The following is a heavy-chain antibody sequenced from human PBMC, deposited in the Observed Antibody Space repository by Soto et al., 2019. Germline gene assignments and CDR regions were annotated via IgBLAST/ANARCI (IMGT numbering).Heavy chain of an antibody. D-gene: IGHD2-21*01. J-gene: IGHJ6*02. Sequence: SETLSLTCAVYGGSFSGYYWSWIRQPPGKGLEWIGEINHSGSTNYNPSLKSRVTISVDTSKNQFSLKLSSVTAADTAVYYCARDASCGGDCPAYYYYYGMDVWGQGTTVTVSS. CDR2: INHSGST. V-gene: IGHV4-34*01. CDR1: GGSFSGYY. CDR3: ARDASCGGDCPAYYYYYGMDV.